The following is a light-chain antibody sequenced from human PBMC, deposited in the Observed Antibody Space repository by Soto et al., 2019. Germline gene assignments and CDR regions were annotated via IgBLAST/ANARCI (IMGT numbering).Light chain of an antibody. V-gene: IGKV3-11*01. CDR3: QVRSSWPPYT. Sequence: DIVLTQSPATLSLSPGERATLSCRASQSVTYYLAWYQQKPGQAPRLLIYDASNRATGIPARFSGSGSGTDFTLTISSLEPEDFAVYYCQVRSSWPPYTFGQGTKLEIK. CDR1: QSVTYY. CDR2: DAS. J-gene: IGKJ2*01.